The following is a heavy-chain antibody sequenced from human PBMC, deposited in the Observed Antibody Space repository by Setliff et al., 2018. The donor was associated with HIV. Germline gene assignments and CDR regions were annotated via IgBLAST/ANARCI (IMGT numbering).Heavy chain of an antibody. CDR2: IIPIFGTA. J-gene: IGHJ3*02. V-gene: IGHV1-69*05. D-gene: IGHD5-18*01. Sequence: GASVKVSCKASGGTFSSYAISWVRQAPGQGLEWMGGIIPIFGTANYAQKFQGRVTITTDESTSTAYMGLSSLRSEDTAVYYCARDSSLVDTAMVTTLDAFDIWGQGTMVTVS. CDR1: GGTFSSYA. CDR3: ARDSSLVDTAMVTTLDAFDI.